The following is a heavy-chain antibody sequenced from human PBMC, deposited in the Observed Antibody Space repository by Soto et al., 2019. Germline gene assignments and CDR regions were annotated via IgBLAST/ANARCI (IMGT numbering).Heavy chain of an antibody. CDR1: GGSISSGGYY. CDR3: ARGKTIVGATFFDY. J-gene: IGHJ4*02. D-gene: IGHD1-26*01. Sequence: SETLSLTCTVSGGSISSGGYYWSWIRQHPGKGLEWIGYIYYSGSTYYNPSLKSRVTISVDTSKNQFSLKLSSVTAADTAVYYCARGKTIVGATFFDYWGQGTLVTVSS. V-gene: IGHV4-31*03. CDR2: IYYSGST.